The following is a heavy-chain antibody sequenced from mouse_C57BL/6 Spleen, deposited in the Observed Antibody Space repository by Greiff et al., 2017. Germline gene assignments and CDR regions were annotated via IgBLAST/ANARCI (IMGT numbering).Heavy chain of an antibody. CDR1: GFTFSSYG. V-gene: IGHV5-6*01. J-gene: IGHJ4*01. CDR3: ARHENSSGHPYYAMDY. Sequence: EVKLMESGGDLVKPGGSLKLSCAASGFTFSSYGMSWVRQTPDKRLEWVATISSGGSYTYYPDSVKGRFTISRDNAKNTLYLQMSSLKSEDTAMYYCARHENSSGHPYYAMDYWGQGTSVTVSS. D-gene: IGHD3-2*02. CDR2: ISSGGSYT.